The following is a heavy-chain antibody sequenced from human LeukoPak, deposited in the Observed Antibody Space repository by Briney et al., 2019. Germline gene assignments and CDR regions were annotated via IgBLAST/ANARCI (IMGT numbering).Heavy chain of an antibody. D-gene: IGHD2-15*01. J-gene: IGHJ3*02. CDR3: ARVGCSGGSCPHGI. V-gene: IGHV3-21*01. CDR2: ISSSSSYI. Sequence: GGSLRLSCAASGFTFSSYSVNWVRQAPGKGLEWVSSISSSSSYIYYADSVKGRFTIYRGNAKNSLYLQMNSLRAEDTAVYYCARVGCSGGSCPHGIWGQGTMVTVSS. CDR1: GFTFSSYS.